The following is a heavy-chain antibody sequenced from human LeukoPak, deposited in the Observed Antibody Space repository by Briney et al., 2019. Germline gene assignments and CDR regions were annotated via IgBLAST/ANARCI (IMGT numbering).Heavy chain of an antibody. J-gene: IGHJ4*02. Sequence: GGSLRLSCAASGFTFNRYAMSWVRQAPGEGLEWVSGINDSGGDTYQADSVKGRFTISRDNSKKTLYLQMSSLRVEDSAIYYCAKGSAGGRPYYFDYWGQGILVTVSS. CDR2: INDSGGDT. D-gene: IGHD2-15*01. CDR3: AKGSAGGRPYYFDY. CDR1: GFTFNRYA. V-gene: IGHV3-23*01.